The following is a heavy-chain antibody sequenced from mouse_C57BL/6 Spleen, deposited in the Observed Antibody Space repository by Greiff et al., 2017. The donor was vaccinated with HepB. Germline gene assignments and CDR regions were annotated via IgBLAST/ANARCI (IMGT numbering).Heavy chain of an antibody. V-gene: IGHV14-2*01. CDR2: IDPEDGGT. D-gene: IGHD2-2*01. J-gene: IGHJ3*01. CDR3: ARTSLGGGYDDGFAY. CDR1: GFNIKDYY. Sequence: VQVKQSGAELVKPGASVKLSCTASGFNIKDYYMHWVKQRTEQGLEWIGRIDPEDGGTKYDPKFQGKATITADTSSNTAYLQLSSLTSEDTAVYYCARTSLGGGYDDGFAYWGQGTLVTVSA.